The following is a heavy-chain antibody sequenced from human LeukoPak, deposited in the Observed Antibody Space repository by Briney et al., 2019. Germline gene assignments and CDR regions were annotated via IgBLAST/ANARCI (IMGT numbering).Heavy chain of an antibody. CDR3: ARESGVTRITMVRGVISY. Sequence: ASVKVSCKASGYTFTGYYMHWVRQAPGQGLEWMGIINPSGGSTSYAQKFQGRVTMTRDTSTSTVYMELSSLRSEDTAVYYCARESGVTRITMVRGVISYWGQGTLVTVSS. CDR2: INPSGGST. V-gene: IGHV1-46*01. CDR1: GYTFTGYY. D-gene: IGHD3-10*01. J-gene: IGHJ4*02.